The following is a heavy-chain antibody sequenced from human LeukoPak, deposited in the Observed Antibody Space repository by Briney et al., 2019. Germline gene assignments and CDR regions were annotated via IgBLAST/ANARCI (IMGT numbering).Heavy chain of an antibody. CDR1: GGSISSSSYY. V-gene: IGHV4-39*01. CDR2: IYYSGST. Sequence: PSETLSLTCTVSGGSISSSSYYWGWIRQPPWKGLEWIGSIYYSGSTYYNPSLKSRVTISVDTSKNQFSLKLSSVTAADTAVCYCASSLGRGYSYGSRFFDYWGQGTLVTVSS. J-gene: IGHJ4*02. CDR3: ASSLGRGYSYGSRFFDY. D-gene: IGHD5-18*01.